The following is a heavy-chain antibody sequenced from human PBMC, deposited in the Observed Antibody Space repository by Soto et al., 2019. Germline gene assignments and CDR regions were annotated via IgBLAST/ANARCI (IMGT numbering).Heavy chain of an antibody. CDR1: GGTFSSYT. V-gene: IGHV1-69*02. J-gene: IGHJ5*02. CDR3: ARTVVTASYNWFDP. D-gene: IGHD2-21*02. CDR2: IIPILGIA. Sequence: QVQLVQSGAEVKKPGSSVKVSCKASGGTFSSYTISWVRQAPGQGLEWMGRIIPILGIANYAQKFQGRVTITADKXXSTAYMELSSLRSEDTAVYYCARTVVTASYNWFDPWGQGTLVTVSS.